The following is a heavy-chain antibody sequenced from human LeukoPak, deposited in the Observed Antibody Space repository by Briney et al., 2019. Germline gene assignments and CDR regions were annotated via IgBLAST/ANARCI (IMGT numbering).Heavy chain of an antibody. D-gene: IGHD3/OR15-3a*01. CDR3: ARQTGSGLFILP. CDR1: GFSISSSNSY. CDR2: IYYSGNT. J-gene: IGHJ4*02. V-gene: IGHV4-39*01. Sequence: PSETLSLTCTVAGFSISSSNSYWRWIRQPPGKGLEWIGSIYYSGNTYYNASLKSQVSISIDTSKNQFSLRLTSVTAADTAVYYCARQTGSGLFILPGGQGTLVTVSS.